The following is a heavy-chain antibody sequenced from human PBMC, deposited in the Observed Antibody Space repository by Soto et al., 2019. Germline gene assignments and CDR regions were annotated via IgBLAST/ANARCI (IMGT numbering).Heavy chain of an antibody. CDR3: ARIGYYDSSGPYYYYYYGMDV. CDR1: GFTFSSYA. CDR2: ISYDGSNK. V-gene: IGHV3-30-3*01. Sequence: QVQLVESGGGVFQPGRSLRLSCAASGFTFSSYAMHWVRQAPGKGLEWVAVISYDGSNKYYADSVKGRFTISRDNSKNTLYLQMNSLRAEDTAVYYCARIGYYDSSGPYYYYYYGMDVWGQGTTVTVSS. D-gene: IGHD3-22*01. J-gene: IGHJ6*02.